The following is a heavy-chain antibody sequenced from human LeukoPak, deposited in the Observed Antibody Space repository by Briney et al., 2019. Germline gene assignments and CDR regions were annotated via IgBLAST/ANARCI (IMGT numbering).Heavy chain of an antibody. V-gene: IGHV4-39*07. CDR1: GGSISNTNHY. CDR2: FHYSGSGIT. Sequence: SETLSLTCSVSGGSISNTNHYWGWIRQPPGKGLEWIGSFHYSGSGITSYNPSLRGRVTISVDTSKNQFSLKLSSVTAADTAVYYCARVSATTWNLFDYWGQGTLVTVSS. D-gene: IGHD5-12*01. CDR3: ARVSATTWNLFDY. J-gene: IGHJ4*02.